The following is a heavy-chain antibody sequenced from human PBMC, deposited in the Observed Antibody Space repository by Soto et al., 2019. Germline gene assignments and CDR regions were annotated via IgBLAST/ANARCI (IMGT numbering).Heavy chain of an antibody. D-gene: IGHD2-2*01. Sequence: SETLSLTCAVYGGSFSGYYWSWIRQPPGKGLEWIGEINHSGSTNYNPSLKSRVTISVDTSKNQFSLKLSSVTAAHTAVYYCARAGPRPSCSSTSCCAYSYYYYMDVLGNGTTITVSS. CDR1: GGSFSGYY. V-gene: IGHV4-34*01. CDR2: INHSGST. CDR3: ARAGPRPSCSSTSCCAYSYYYYMDV. J-gene: IGHJ6*03.